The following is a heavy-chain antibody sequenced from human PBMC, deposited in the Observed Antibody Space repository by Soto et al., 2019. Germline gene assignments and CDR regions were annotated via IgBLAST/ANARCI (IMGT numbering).Heavy chain of an antibody. CDR1: GYTFTNYG. CDR3: ARDLLYRIRSTVRFDI. CDR2: INTYNGHT. D-gene: IGHD3-16*02. J-gene: IGHJ3*02. V-gene: IGHV1-18*01. Sequence: QVQLVQSGTEVKKPGASVKVSCKASGYTFTNYGISWVRQAPGQGLEWLAWINTYNGHTNYAQKLQGRVTLTTDTSTRTAYMELRSLRSDDTAVYYCARDLLYRIRSTVRFDIWGQGTMVTVSS.